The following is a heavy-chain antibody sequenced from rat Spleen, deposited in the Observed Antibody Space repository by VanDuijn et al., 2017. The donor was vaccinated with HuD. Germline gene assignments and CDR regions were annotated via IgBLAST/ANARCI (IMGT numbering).Heavy chain of an antibody. CDR3: ARHTTDRYYFDY. CDR2: ITYDGSST. CDR1: GFTFSDYY. J-gene: IGHJ2*01. Sequence: EVQLVESDGGLVQPGRSLKLSCAASGFTFSDYYMAWVRQAPTTGLEWVATITYDGSSTYYRDSVKGRFTISRDNAKSTLYLQMDSLRSEDTATYYCARHTTDRYYFDYWGQGVMVTVSS. V-gene: IGHV5-29*01. D-gene: IGHD1-6*01.